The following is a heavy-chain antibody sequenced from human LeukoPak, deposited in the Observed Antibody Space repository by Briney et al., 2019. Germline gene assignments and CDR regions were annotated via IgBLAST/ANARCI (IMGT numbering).Heavy chain of an antibody. CDR3: ASGGYGGTDIDY. CDR1: GLTFHTYG. J-gene: IGHJ4*02. Sequence: GGSLRLSCAASGLTFHTYGMHWVRHAPGKGLVWVSRINSDGSSTSYADSVKGRFTISRDNAKNTLYLQMNSLRAEDTAVYYCASGGYGGTDIDYWGQGTLVTVSS. V-gene: IGHV3-74*01. D-gene: IGHD4-23*01. CDR2: INSDGSST.